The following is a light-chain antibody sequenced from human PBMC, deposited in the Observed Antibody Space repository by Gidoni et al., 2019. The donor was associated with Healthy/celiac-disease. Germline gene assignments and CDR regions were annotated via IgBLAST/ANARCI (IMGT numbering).Light chain of an antibody. CDR2: WAS. CDR3: QQYYSTPLT. J-gene: IGKJ1*01. V-gene: IGKV4-1*01. CDR1: QSVLYSSNNKNY. Sequence: DIVMTQSPDSLAVSLGERATTNCKSSQSVLYSSNNKNYLAWYQQKPGQPPKLLIYWASTRESGVPDRFSGSGSGTDFTLTISSLQAEDVAVHYCQQYYSTPLTFGQGTKVEIK.